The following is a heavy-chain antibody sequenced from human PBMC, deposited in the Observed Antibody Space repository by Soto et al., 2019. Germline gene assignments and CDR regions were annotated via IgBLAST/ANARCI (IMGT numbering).Heavy chain of an antibody. CDR1: GGSISSGDYY. Sequence: PSETLSLTCTVSGGSISSGDYYWSWIRQPPGKGLEWIGYIYYSGSTYYNPSLKSRVTISVDTSKNQFSLKLSSVTAADTAVYYCARYSLSTVTTDYWGQGTLVTVSS. CDR2: IYYSGST. J-gene: IGHJ4*02. D-gene: IGHD4-17*01. CDR3: ARYSLSTVTTDY. V-gene: IGHV4-30-4*01.